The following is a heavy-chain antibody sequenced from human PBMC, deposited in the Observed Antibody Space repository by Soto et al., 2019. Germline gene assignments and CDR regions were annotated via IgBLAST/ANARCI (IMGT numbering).Heavy chain of an antibody. CDR3: ARGGVSTRTFDY. CDR2: IYPSDSDT. D-gene: IGHD3-3*01. V-gene: IGHV5-51*01. J-gene: IGHJ4*02. CDR1: GYXYAGYW. Sequence: EXLKICCKCSGYXYAGYWLAWVRQMPGKGLELMGIIYPSDSDTRYRPSFQGQVTISADKSISSAYLQLSSLRASDNAMYYCARGGVSTRTFDYWGQGTPVTVSS.